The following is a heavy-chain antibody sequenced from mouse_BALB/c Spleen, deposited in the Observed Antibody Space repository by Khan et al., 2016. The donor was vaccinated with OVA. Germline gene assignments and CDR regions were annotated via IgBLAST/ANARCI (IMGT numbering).Heavy chain of an antibody. Sequence: EVELVESGGDLVKPGGSLKLSCAASGFTFSSYSMSWVRQTPDMRLKWVTTIRSGGDYTYYPDSVTGRFTISRDNAKNTLYLQMSSLKSEDTAMYDCASHLTGSCAYWGQGTLVTVSA. D-gene: IGHD4-1*01. V-gene: IGHV5-6*01. CDR1: GFTFSSYS. CDR3: ASHLTGSCAY. CDR2: IRSGGDYT. J-gene: IGHJ3*01.